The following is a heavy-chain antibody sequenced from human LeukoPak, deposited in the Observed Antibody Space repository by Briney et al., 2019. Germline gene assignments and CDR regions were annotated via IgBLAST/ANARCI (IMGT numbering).Heavy chain of an antibody. Sequence: SEALSLTCSVSGGSISSYYWSWIRQPPGKGLEWIGYIYYSGSTNYNPSLKSRVTISVDTSKNQFSLKLTSVTAADTAVYYCARGLLDGYTHPAAFDIWGQGTMVTVSS. V-gene: IGHV4-59*01. CDR3: ARGLLDGYTHPAAFDI. CDR2: IYYSGST. J-gene: IGHJ3*02. CDR1: GGSISSYY. D-gene: IGHD5-24*01.